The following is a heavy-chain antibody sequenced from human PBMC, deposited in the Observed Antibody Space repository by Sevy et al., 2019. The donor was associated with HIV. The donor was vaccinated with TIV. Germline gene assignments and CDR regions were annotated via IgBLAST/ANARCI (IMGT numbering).Heavy chain of an antibody. CDR1: GFTFGDYA. D-gene: IGHD3-3*01. Sequence: GGSLRLSCTASGFTFGDYAMSWFRQAPGKGLEWVGFIRSKAYGGTTEYAASVKGRVTISRDHSKSIAYLQMNSLKTEDTAVYYCTRPKYFWGGYYDYWGQGTLVTVSS. V-gene: IGHV3-49*03. J-gene: IGHJ4*02. CDR2: IRSKAYGGTT. CDR3: TRPKYFWGGYYDY.